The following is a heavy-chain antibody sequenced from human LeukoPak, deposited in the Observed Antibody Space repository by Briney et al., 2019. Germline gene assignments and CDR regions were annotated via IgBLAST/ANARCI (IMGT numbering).Heavy chain of an antibody. J-gene: IGHJ4*02. CDR3: ARRRAFDY. CDR2: INHSGST. CDR1: GGSFSGYY. Sequence: PSETLSLTCAVYGGSFSGYYWSWIRQPPGKGLEWIGEINHSGSTYYNPSLKSRVTISVDTSKNQFSLKLSSVTAADTAVYYCARRRAFDYWGQGTLVTVSS. V-gene: IGHV4-34*01.